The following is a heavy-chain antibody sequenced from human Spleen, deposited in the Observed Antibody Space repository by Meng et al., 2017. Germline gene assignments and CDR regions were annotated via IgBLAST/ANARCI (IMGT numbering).Heavy chain of an antibody. CDR1: GGSFTGYY. V-gene: IGHV4-34*01. D-gene: IGHD5-18*01. Sequence: GSLRLSCAVYGGSFTGYYWSWIRQPPGKGLEYIGNINHSGSTNYNPSLKSRVTMSVDMSKKQFSLKLRCVTAADTAVYYCARGGGYGYRLVRSWGQGALVTVSS. J-gene: IGHJ5*02. CDR2: INHSGST. CDR3: ARGGGYGYRLVRS.